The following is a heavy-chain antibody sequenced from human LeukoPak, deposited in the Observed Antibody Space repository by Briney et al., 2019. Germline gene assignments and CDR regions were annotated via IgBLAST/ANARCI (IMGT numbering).Heavy chain of an antibody. D-gene: IGHD6-13*01. Sequence: KSSETLSLTCAVSGYSISSGYYWGWIRQPPGKGLEWIGSIYHSGSTYYNPSLKSRVTISVDTSKNQFSLKLSSVTAADTAVYYCAGWARPYSQQQQLVRFLDYWGQGTLVTVSS. CDR2: IYHSGST. J-gene: IGHJ4*02. V-gene: IGHV4-38-2*01. CDR3: AGWARPYSQQQQLVRFLDY. CDR1: GYSISSGYY.